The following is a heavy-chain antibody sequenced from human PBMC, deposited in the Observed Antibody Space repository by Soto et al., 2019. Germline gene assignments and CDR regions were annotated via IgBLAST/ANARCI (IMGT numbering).Heavy chain of an antibody. CDR3: ARDHVVVAATFRASYYGMDV. D-gene: IGHD2-15*01. V-gene: IGHV3-30-3*01. J-gene: IGHJ6*02. Sequence: QVQLVESGGGVVQHGRSLRLSCAASGFTFSSYAMHWVRQAPGKGLEWVAVISYDGSNKYYADSVKGRFTISRDNSKNTLYLQMNSLRAEDTAVYYCARDHVVVAATFRASYYGMDVWGQGTTVTVSS. CDR1: GFTFSSYA. CDR2: ISYDGSNK.